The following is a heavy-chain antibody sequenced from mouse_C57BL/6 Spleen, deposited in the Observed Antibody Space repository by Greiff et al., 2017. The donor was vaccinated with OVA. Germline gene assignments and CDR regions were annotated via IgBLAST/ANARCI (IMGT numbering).Heavy chain of an antibody. CDR1: FTDYY. Sequence: FTDYYINWVKQRPGQGLEWIGKIGPGSGSTYYNEKFKGKATLTADKSSSTAYMQLSSLTSEDSAVYFCARNGLYYGSSYGYFDVWGTGTTVTVSS. J-gene: IGHJ1*03. CDR2: IGPGSGST. V-gene: IGHV1-77*01. D-gene: IGHD1-1*01. CDR3: ARNGLYYGSSYGYFDV.